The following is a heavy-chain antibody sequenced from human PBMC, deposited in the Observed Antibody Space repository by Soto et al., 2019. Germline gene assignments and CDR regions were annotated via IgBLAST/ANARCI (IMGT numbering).Heavy chain of an antibody. CDR2: ISWNSGII. D-gene: IGHD6-13*01. J-gene: IGHJ6*02. CDR3: GKDRGSSCYYNGMDV. V-gene: IGHV3-9*01. CDR1: GFTFDDYA. Sequence: EVQLVESGGGLVQPGRSLRLSCAASGFTFDDYAMHWVRQAPGKGLEWVSGISWNSGIIGYADSVKGRFTISRDNAXXSRYLQMNSLRAEDTALYYCGKDRGSSCYYNGMDVWGHGTTVAVSS.